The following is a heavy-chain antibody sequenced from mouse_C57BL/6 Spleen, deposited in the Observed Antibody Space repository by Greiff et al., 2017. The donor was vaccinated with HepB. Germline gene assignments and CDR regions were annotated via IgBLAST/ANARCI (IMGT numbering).Heavy chain of an antibody. D-gene: IGHD1-1*02. CDR3: ARAGRGLWNYFDY. Sequence: VQLQQSGAELVKPGASVKISCKASGYAFSSYWMNWVKQRPGKGLEWIGQIYPGDGDTNYNGKFKGKATLTADKSSSTAYMQLSSLTSEDSAVYFCARAGRGLWNYFDYWGQGTTLTVSS. CDR2: IYPGDGDT. CDR1: GYAFSSYW. V-gene: IGHV1-80*01. J-gene: IGHJ2*01.